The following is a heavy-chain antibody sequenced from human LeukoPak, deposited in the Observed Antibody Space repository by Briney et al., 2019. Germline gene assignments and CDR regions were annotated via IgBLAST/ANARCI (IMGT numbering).Heavy chain of an antibody. V-gene: IGHV4-59*01. CDR2: IYHSGST. CDR1: GGSISSYY. J-gene: IGHJ5*02. CDR3: ARAIVVVVAAEGTEYNWFDP. Sequence: SETLSLTCTVSGGSISSYYWSWIRQPPGKGLEWIGYIYHSGSTYYNPSLKSRVTISVDRSKNQFSLKLSSVTAADTAVYYCARAIVVVVAAEGTEYNWFDPWGQGTLATVSS. D-gene: IGHD2-15*01.